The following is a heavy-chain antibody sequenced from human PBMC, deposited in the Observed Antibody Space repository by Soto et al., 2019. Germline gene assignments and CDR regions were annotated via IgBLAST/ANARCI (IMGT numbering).Heavy chain of an antibody. CDR1: GFTFSSYA. CDR3: AKVGKRFLEWFFDY. V-gene: IGHV3-23*01. J-gene: IGHJ4*02. D-gene: IGHD3-3*01. Sequence: QAGGSLRLSCAASGFTFSSYAMSWVRQAPGKGLEWVSAISGSGGSTYYADSVKGRFTISRDNSKNTLYLQMNSLRAEDTAVYYCAKVGKRFLEWFFDYWGQGTLVTVSS. CDR2: ISGSGGST.